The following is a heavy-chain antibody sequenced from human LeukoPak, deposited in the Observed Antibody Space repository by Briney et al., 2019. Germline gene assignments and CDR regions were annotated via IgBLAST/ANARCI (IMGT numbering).Heavy chain of an antibody. J-gene: IGHJ4*02. CDR2: IYYSGST. CDR3: ARSRIRDIVVVPAANDY. D-gene: IGHD2-2*01. V-gene: IGHV4-38-2*02. Sequence: PSETLSLTCTVSGYSISSGYYWGWIRQPPGKGLEWIGSIYYSGSTYYNPSLKSRVTISVDTSKNQFSLKLSSVTAADTAVYYCARSRIRDIVVVPAANDYWGQGTLVTVSS. CDR1: GYSISSGYY.